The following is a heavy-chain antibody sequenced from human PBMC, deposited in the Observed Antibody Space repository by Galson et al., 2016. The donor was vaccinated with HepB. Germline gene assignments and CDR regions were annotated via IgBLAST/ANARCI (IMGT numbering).Heavy chain of an antibody. CDR1: GGTFSTYA. D-gene: IGHD1-1*01. CDR2: IIPIDGAP. V-gene: IGHV1-69*06. CDR3: AREVQGGYDY. J-gene: IGHJ4*02. Sequence: SVKVSCKASGGTFSTYAITWVRQAPGQGLEWMGGIIPIDGAPNYAQKFKGRVTITADKSTTTAYMYLSSLRSEDTAVYYCAREVQGGYDYWGQGTLVTVSS.